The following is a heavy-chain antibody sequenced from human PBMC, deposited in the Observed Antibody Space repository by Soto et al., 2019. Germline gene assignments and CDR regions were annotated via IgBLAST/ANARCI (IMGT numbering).Heavy chain of an antibody. CDR3: AKERIAVAGTEWFDP. CDR2: ISYDGINK. J-gene: IGHJ5*02. V-gene: IGHV3-30*18. D-gene: IGHD6-19*01. Sequence: QVQLVESGGGVVQPGRSLRLSCSASGFTFSRFGMHWVRQAPGKGPEWVAMISYDGINKFYSDSVKGRFTISRDNSKNTLYLQMSSLRVEDTAVYYCAKERIAVAGTEWFDPWGQGTPVTASS. CDR1: GFTFSRFG.